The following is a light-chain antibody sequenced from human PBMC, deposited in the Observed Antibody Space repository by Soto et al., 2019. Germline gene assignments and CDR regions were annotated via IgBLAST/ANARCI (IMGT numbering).Light chain of an antibody. CDR2: DVS. V-gene: IGLV2-11*01. CDR3: CTDVGSDTLYV. CDR1: STDVGGYNY. J-gene: IGLJ1*01. Sequence: SALTQPRSVSGSPGQSVTISCTGTSTDVGGYNYVSWYQQHPGKVPKLMLYDVSKRPSGVPDRFSGSKSGNTASLTISGLQAEDEADYYCCTDVGSDTLYVFRSGTVVTDL.